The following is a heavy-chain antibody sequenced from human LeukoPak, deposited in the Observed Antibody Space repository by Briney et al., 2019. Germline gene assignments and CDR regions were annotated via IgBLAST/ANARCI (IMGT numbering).Heavy chain of an antibody. Sequence: SETLSLTCTVSGGSISGFYWRWIRQPPGKGLEWIGYIYYSGSTNYNPPLQSRVKISVDTSKNQFSLKRSSVTAADTAFYYCARHVDYWGQGTLVTVSS. CDR3: ARHVDY. V-gene: IGHV4-59*08. J-gene: IGHJ4*02. CDR2: IYYSGST. CDR1: GGSISGFY.